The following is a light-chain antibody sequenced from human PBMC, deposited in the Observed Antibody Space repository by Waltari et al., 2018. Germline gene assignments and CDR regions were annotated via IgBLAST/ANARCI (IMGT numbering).Light chain of an antibody. J-gene: IGKJ1*01. CDR3: QQHYISRT. CDR2: WAS. CDR1: QSVLYNSNNKNY. Sequence: DIVMTQSPNSLAVSLGERATINCKSSQSVLYNSNNKNYLAWYQQKPGQPPKLPIYWASTRESGVPDRFSASGSGTDFTLRISSLQAEDVAVYYCQQHYISRTFGQGTRVEIK. V-gene: IGKV4-1*01.